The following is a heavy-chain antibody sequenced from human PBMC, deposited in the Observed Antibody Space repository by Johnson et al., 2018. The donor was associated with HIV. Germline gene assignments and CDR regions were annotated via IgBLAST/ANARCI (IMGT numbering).Heavy chain of an antibody. V-gene: IGHV3-33*05. CDR3: VTLSSTSREDAFDV. D-gene: IGHD2-2*01. Sequence: SGYGMHWVRQAPGKGLEWVAVISYDGNNKYYADSVKGRFTISRDNSKKSLYLQMNSLRAEDTAVYYCVTLSSTSREDAFDVWGQGTMVTVSS. J-gene: IGHJ3*01. CDR1: SGYG. CDR2: ISYDGNNK.